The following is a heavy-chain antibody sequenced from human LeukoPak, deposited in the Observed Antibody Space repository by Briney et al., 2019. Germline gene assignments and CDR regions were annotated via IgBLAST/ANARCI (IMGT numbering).Heavy chain of an antibody. J-gene: IGHJ4*02. CDR3: ARGGWGSSVHFDT. Sequence: GGSLRLPCATSGFTLSSFWMHWVRQPPGKGLVWVSRINSDASNTNYADSVKGRFTISRDNTKNTVYLQMNSLGAEDTAVYYCARGGWGSSVHFDTWGQGALVTVSS. CDR2: INSDASNT. D-gene: IGHD3-10*01. V-gene: IGHV3-74*01. CDR1: GFTLSSFW.